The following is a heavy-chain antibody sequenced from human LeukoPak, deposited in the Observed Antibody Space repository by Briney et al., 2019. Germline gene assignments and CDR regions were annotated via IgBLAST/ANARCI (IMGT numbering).Heavy chain of an antibody. D-gene: IGHD4-17*01. V-gene: IGHV1-8*02. Sequence: GASVKVSCKASGYTFTSYYMHWVRQAPGQGLEWMGWMNPNSGNTGYAQKFQGRVTMTRNTSISTAYMELSSLRSEDTAVYYCARYGDYGGYWGQGTLVTVSS. CDR2: MNPNSGNT. J-gene: IGHJ4*02. CDR3: ARYGDYGGY. CDR1: GYTFTSYY.